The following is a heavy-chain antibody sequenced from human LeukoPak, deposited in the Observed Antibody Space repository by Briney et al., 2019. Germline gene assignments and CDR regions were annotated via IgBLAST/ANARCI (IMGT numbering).Heavy chain of an antibody. CDR2: IIAIFGTA. CDR3: ARGQEITDYFDY. Sequence: SVKVSCKASGGTFSSYAISWVRQAPGQGLEWMGGIIAIFGTANYAQKFQGRVTITTDESTSTAYMELSSLRSEDTAVYYCARGQEITDYFDYWGQGTLVTVSS. D-gene: IGHD1-20*01. V-gene: IGHV1-69*05. CDR1: GGTFSSYA. J-gene: IGHJ4*02.